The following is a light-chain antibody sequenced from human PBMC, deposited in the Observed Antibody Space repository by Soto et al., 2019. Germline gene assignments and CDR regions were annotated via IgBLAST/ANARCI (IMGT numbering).Light chain of an antibody. V-gene: IGKV3-11*01. Sequence: EIVMTQSPATLSVSPGERATLSCRASQSVSRYLAWYQQKPGQAPRLLIYDASNRATGIPARFSGSGSGTDFTLTISSLEPEDFAVYYCQQRSNWLWTFGQGTKVDIK. CDR2: DAS. CDR3: QQRSNWLWT. CDR1: QSVSRY. J-gene: IGKJ1*01.